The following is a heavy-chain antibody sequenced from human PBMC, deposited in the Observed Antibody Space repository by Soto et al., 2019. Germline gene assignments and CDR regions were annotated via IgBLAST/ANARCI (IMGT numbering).Heavy chain of an antibody. CDR2: ISAYNGNT. J-gene: IGHJ6*03. CDR1: GYTFTSYG. CDR3: ATRSPDLYYYYYMDV. V-gene: IGHV1-18*01. Sequence: QVPLVQSGAEVKKPGASVKVSCKASGYTFTSYGISWVRQAPGQGLEWMGWISAYNGNTNYAQKLQGRVTMTTDTSTSTAYMELRSLRSDDTAVYYCATRSPDLYYYYYMDVWGKGTTVTVSS.